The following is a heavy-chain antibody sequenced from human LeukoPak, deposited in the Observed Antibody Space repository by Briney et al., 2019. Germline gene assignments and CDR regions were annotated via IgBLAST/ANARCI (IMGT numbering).Heavy chain of an antibody. CDR1: GGTFSSYA. D-gene: IGHD2-2*01. J-gene: IGHJ3*02. V-gene: IGHV1-69*05. Sequence: PGSSVKVSCKASGGTFSSYAISWVRQAPGQGLEWMGGIIPIFGTANYAQKFQGRVTITTDESTSTAYMELSSLRSEDTAVYYCARVNPYCSSTSCYPSLSDAFDIWGQGTMVTVSS. CDR2: IIPIFGTA. CDR3: ARVNPYCSSTSCYPSLSDAFDI.